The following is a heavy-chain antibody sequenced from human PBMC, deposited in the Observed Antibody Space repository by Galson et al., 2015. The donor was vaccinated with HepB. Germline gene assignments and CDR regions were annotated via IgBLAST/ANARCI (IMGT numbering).Heavy chain of an antibody. CDR2: IIPIFGTA. V-gene: IGHV1-69*13. CDR1: GGTFSSYA. Sequence: SVKVSCKASGGTFSSYAISWVRQAPGQGLEWMGGIIPIFGTANYAQKFQGRVTITADESTSTAYMELSSLRSEDTAVYYCARDPRLPSSYFDYWGQGTLVTVSS. D-gene: IGHD2-15*01. CDR3: ARDPRLPSSYFDY. J-gene: IGHJ4*02.